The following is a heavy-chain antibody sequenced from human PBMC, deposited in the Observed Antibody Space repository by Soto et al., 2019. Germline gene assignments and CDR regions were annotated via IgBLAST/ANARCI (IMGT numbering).Heavy chain of an antibody. V-gene: IGHV4-30-4*01. Sequence: SETLSLTCTVSGGSISSGDYYWSWIRQPPGKGLEWIGYIYYSGSTYYNASLKSRVTISVDTSKNQFSLNLSFVTAADTAVYYCARWWSGSRQGFDPWGQGTLVTVSS. CDR2: IYYSGST. CDR3: ARWWSGSRQGFDP. J-gene: IGHJ5*02. D-gene: IGHD3-3*01. CDR1: GGSISSGDYY.